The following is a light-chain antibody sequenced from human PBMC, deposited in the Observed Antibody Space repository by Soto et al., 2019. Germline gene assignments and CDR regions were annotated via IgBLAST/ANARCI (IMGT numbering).Light chain of an antibody. V-gene: IGKV1-5*01. Sequence: DIQMTQSPSTLSASVGGRVAITCRASQSISTWLAWYQQKPGKAPKLLIYDASTLETGVPSRFSGSGSGTEFTLTISSLQPDDFATYYCEDYNSWTFGPGTKVDIK. J-gene: IGKJ3*01. CDR3: EDYNSWT. CDR1: QSISTW. CDR2: DAS.